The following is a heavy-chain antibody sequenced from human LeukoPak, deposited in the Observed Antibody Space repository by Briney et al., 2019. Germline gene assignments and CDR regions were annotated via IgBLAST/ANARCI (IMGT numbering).Heavy chain of an antibody. J-gene: IGHJ3*02. Sequence: QSGGSLRLSCAASGFTFSSYSMNWVRQAPGKGLEWVSYISSSGSTIYYADSVKGRFTISRDNAKNSLYLQMNSLRAEDTAVYYCARVPTVTSTHDAFDIWGQGTMVTVSS. CDR3: ARVPTVTSTHDAFDI. CDR2: ISSSGSTI. CDR1: GFTFSSYS. V-gene: IGHV3-48*04. D-gene: IGHD4-17*01.